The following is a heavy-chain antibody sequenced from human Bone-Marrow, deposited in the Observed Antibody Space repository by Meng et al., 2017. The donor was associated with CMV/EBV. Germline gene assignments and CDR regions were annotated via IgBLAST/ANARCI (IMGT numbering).Heavy chain of an antibody. D-gene: IGHD3-10*01. CDR3: ARAETYGSGSHFYFYFDF. CDR1: YPFPDYY. J-gene: IGHJ4*02. Sequence: YPFPDYYIHWVRQAPGQGLEWMGWINPNSGGTDFAQKFQDWVTMTRDTSITTVYMELSSLRSDDTAVYFCARAETYGSGSHFYFYFDFWGQGTLVTVSS. CDR2: INPNSGGT. V-gene: IGHV1-2*04.